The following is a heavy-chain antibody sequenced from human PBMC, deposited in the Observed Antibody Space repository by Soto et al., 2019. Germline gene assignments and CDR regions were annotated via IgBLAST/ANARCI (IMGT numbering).Heavy chain of an antibody. V-gene: IGHV3-30-3*01. Sequence: GGSLRLSCAASGFTFSSYAMHWVRQAPGKGLEWVAVISYDGSNKYYADSVKGRFTISRDNSKNTLYLQMNSLRAEDTAVYYCARGGYCISTSCPNWFDPWGQGTLVTVSS. J-gene: IGHJ5*02. D-gene: IGHD2-2*01. CDR1: GFTFSSYA. CDR3: ARGGYCISTSCPNWFDP. CDR2: ISYDGSNK.